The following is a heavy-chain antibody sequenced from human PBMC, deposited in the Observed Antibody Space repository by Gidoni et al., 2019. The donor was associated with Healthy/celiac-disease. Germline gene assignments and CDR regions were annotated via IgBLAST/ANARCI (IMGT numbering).Heavy chain of an antibody. CDR1: GYTFTSYY. J-gene: IGHJ4*02. V-gene: IGHV1-46*01. Sequence: QVQLVQPGAEAKKPGASVKVCCKAAGYTFTSYYMHWVRQAPGQGLEWRGIINPSGGSRSYAQKFQGRVTMTRDTSTSTVYMELSSLRSEDTAVYYCARQQGRAFDYWGQGTLVTVSS. CDR2: INPSGGSR. CDR3: ARQQGRAFDY.